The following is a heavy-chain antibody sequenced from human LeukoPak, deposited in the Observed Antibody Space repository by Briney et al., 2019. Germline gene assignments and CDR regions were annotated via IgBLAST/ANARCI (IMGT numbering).Heavy chain of an antibody. D-gene: IGHD7-27*01. Sequence: QPGGSLRLSCAASGFTFNSYAMHWVRQAPGKGLEGVAVIWYDGSNKYYPDSVKGRFTVSRDDSKNTLYLQMNSLRAEDTAVYYCARGSTGEYYYYYYMDVWGKGTTVTVSS. V-gene: IGHV3-33*01. CDR3: ARGSTGEYYYYYYMDV. CDR1: GFTFNSYA. CDR2: IWYDGSNK. J-gene: IGHJ6*03.